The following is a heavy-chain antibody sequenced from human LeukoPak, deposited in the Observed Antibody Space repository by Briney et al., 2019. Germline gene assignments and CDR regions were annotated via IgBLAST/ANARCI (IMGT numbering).Heavy chain of an antibody. CDR3: AKSNGVDRNGYNSDYFDY. V-gene: IGHV3-23*01. D-gene: IGHD5-24*01. Sequence: GGSLRLSCAASGFTFSSYAMSWVRQAPGKGLEWVSTISGSGGRTYYADSVKGRFTISRDNSKNMLYLQMNSLRAEDTAVYYCAKSNGVDRNGYNSDYFDYWGQGTLVTVSS. J-gene: IGHJ4*02. CDR1: GFTFSSYA. CDR2: ISGSGGRT.